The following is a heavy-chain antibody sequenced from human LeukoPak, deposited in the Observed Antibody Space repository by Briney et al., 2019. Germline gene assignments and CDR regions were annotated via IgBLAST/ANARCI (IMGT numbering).Heavy chain of an antibody. CDR3: AKDGGLWVSAHWGDS. CDR1: GFTFSSYA. CDR2: ISGSGGST. D-gene: IGHD7-27*01. Sequence: GGSLRLSCAASGFTFSSYAMSWVRQAPGKGLEWVSAISGSGGSTYYADSVRGRFTISRDNSKNTLYLQMNSLRAEDTAVYYCAKDGGLWVSAHWGDSWGRGTLVTVSS. V-gene: IGHV3-23*01. J-gene: IGHJ4*02.